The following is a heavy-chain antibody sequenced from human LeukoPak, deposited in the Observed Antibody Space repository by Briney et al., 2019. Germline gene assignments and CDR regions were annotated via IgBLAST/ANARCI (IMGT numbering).Heavy chain of an antibody. CDR1: GYTFTSYD. CDR3: ARSAAYYDFWSGYYASYYYYGMDV. J-gene: IGHJ6*02. Sequence: ASVKVSCKASGYTFTSYDINWVRQATGQGLEWMGWMNPNSGNTGYAQKFQGRVTMTRNTSISTAYMELSSLRPEDTAVYYCARSAAYYDFWSGYYASYYYYGMDVWGQGTTVTVSS. V-gene: IGHV1-8*01. D-gene: IGHD3-3*01. CDR2: MNPNSGNT.